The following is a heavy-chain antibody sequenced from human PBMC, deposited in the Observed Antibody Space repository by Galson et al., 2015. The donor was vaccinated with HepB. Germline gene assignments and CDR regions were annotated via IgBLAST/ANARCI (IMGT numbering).Heavy chain of an antibody. Sequence: SLRLSCAASGFTVSSNYMSWVRQAPGKGLEWVSVIYSGGSTYYADSVKGRFTIPRDNSKNTLYLQMNSLRAEDTAVYYCARENYDSSGRPVDYWGQGTLVTVSS. CDR2: IYSGGST. V-gene: IGHV3-53*01. D-gene: IGHD3-22*01. CDR3: ARENYDSSGRPVDY. CDR1: GFTVSSNY. J-gene: IGHJ4*02.